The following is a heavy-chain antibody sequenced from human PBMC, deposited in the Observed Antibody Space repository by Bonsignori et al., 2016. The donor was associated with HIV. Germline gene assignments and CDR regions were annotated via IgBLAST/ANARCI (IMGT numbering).Heavy chain of an antibody. V-gene: IGHV4-39*07. CDR3: SVVGASGYYYYYMDV. Sequence: GSLRLSCTVSGGSISSSSYYWGWIRQPPGKGLEWIGSIYYSGSTYYNPSLKSRVTISVDTSKNQFSLKLSSVTAADTAVYYCSVVGASGYYYYYMDVWGKGTTVTVSS. J-gene: IGHJ6*03. CDR1: GGSISSSSYY. D-gene: IGHD2-15*01. CDR2: IYYSGST.